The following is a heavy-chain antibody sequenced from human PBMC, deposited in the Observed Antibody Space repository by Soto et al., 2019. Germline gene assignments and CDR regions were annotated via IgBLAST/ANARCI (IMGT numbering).Heavy chain of an antibody. CDR3: AKGRGSGWYDNYYGMDV. CDR2: ISGSGGST. D-gene: IGHD6-19*01. CDR1: GFTFSTYA. V-gene: IGHV3-23*01. Sequence: GGSLRLSCAASGFTFSTYAMSWVRQAPGKGLEWVSTISGSGGSTYSADSVKGRFTISRDTSRNTLYLQMNNLRAEDTAVYYCAKGRGSGWYDNYYGMDVWGQGTTVTVSS. J-gene: IGHJ6*02.